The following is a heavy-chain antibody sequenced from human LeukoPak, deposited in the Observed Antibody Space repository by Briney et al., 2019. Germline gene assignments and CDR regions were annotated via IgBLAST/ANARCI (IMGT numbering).Heavy chain of an antibody. Sequence: GGSLILSCAASGFTFTKYWMAWVRQAPAKGLEWVASIHQDGSETHSIDSGRFTISRDNAKNSLYLQMNSLRDEDTAVYYCANTVGHYSHNWGQGTLVTVSS. J-gene: IGHJ4*02. CDR1: GFTFTKYW. V-gene: IGHV3-7*05. CDR3: ANTVGHYSHN. D-gene: IGHD4-11*01. CDR2: IHQDGSET.